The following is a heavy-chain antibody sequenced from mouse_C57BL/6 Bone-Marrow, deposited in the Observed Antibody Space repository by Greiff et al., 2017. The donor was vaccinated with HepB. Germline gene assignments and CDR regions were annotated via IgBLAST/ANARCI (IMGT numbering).Heavy chain of an antibody. D-gene: IGHD1-1*01. V-gene: IGHV14-1*01. Sequence: EVQVVESGAELVRPGASVKLSCTASGFNIKDYYMHWVKQRPEQGLEWIGRIDPEDGDTEYAPKFQGKATMTADTSSNTAYLQLSSLTSEDTAVYYCTTSPFYYGSSVWYFDVWGTGTTVTVSS. J-gene: IGHJ1*03. CDR1: GFNIKDYY. CDR3: TTSPFYYGSSVWYFDV. CDR2: IDPEDGDT.